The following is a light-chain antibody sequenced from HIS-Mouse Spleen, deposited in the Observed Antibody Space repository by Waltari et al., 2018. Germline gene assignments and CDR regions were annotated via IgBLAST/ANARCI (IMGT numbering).Light chain of an antibody. CDR2: DAS. Sequence: DIQMTQSPSSLSASVGDRVPITCQASQDISNYLNWYQQKPGKAPKLLIYDASNLETGVPSRFSGNGSGTDFTFTISSLQPEDIATYYCQQYDNLPPLTFGGGTKVEIK. V-gene: IGKV1-33*01. CDR3: QQYDNLPPLT. J-gene: IGKJ4*01. CDR1: QDISNY.